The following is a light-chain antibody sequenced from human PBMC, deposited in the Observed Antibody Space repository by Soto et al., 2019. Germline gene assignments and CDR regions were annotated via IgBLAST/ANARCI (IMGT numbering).Light chain of an antibody. CDR1: SSDVGGYNY. J-gene: IGLJ1*01. V-gene: IGLV2-14*01. Sequence: QSAPTQPASVSGSPGQSITISCTGTSSDVGGYNYVPWYQQHPGKAPKLMIYEVSNRLSGVSNRFSGSKSGNTASLTISGLQAEDEADYYCSSYTSSSTYVFGTGTKVTVL. CDR3: SSYTSSSTYV. CDR2: EVS.